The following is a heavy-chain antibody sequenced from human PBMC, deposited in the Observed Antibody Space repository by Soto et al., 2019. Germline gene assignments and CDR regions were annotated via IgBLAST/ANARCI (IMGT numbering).Heavy chain of an antibody. D-gene: IGHD6-13*01. J-gene: IGHJ4*02. CDR3: ARLRNSSSWTGPY. Sequence: SETLSLTCAVYGGSFSGYYWSWIRQPPGKGLEWIGEINHSGSTNYNPSLKSRVTISVDTSKNQFSLKLSSVTAADTAVYYCARLRNSSSWTGPYWGQGSLVTVSS. CDR1: GGSFSGYY. CDR2: INHSGST. V-gene: IGHV4-34*01.